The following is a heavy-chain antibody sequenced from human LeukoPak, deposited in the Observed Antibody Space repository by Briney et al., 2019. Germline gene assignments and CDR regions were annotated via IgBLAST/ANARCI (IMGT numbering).Heavy chain of an antibody. CDR3: ARLGLVRARNYLDY. D-gene: IGHD1-26*01. J-gene: IGHJ4*02. CDR1: GFTFSSYS. Sequence: GGSLRLSCAASGFTFSSYSMNWVRQAPGKGLEWVSYISSSSSTIYYADSVKGRFTISRDNAKNSLYLQMNSLRDEDTAVYYCARLGLVRARNYLDYWGQGTLVTVSS. CDR2: ISSSSSTI. V-gene: IGHV3-48*02.